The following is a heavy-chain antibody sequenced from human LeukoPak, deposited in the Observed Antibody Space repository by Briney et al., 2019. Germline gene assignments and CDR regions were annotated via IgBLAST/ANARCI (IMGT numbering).Heavy chain of an antibody. CDR3: ARCIAAAPFNYYYYGMDV. CDR1: GYTFTSYA. Sequence: ASVKVSCKASGYTFTSYAMHWVRQAPGQRLEWMGWINAGNGNTKYSQKFQGRVTITRDTSASTAYMELSSLRSEDTAVYYCARCIAAAPFNYYYYGMDVWGQGTTVTVSS. J-gene: IGHJ6*02. CDR2: INAGNGNT. D-gene: IGHD6-13*01. V-gene: IGHV1-3*01.